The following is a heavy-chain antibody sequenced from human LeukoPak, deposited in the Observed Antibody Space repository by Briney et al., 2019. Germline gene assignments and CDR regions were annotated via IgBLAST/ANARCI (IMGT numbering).Heavy chain of an antibody. CDR3: ARASYYYNSSGYYSFHY. J-gene: IGHJ4*02. V-gene: IGHV3-33*01. CDR2: IWYDGSNK. D-gene: IGHD3-22*01. Sequence: PGRSLRLSCAASGFTFSSYGMHWVRQAPGKGLEWVAVIWYDGSNKYYADSVKGRFTISRDNSKNTLYLQMNSLRAEDTAVYYCARASYYYNSSGYYSFHYWGQGTLVTVSS. CDR1: GFTFSSYG.